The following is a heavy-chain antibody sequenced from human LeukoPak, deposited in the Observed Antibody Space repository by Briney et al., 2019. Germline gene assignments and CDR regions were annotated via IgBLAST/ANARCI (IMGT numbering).Heavy chain of an antibody. CDR2: ISGSGGST. CDR1: GFTFSSYA. J-gene: IGHJ4*02. V-gene: IGHV3-23*01. CDR3: AKETYYYDSSGIFDY. D-gene: IGHD3-22*01. Sequence: TGGSLRLSCAASGFTFSSYAMSWVRQAPGKGLEWVSAISGSGGSTYYADSVKGRFTISRDNSKNTLYLQMNSLRAEDTAVYYCAKETYYYDSSGIFDYWCQGTLVTVSS.